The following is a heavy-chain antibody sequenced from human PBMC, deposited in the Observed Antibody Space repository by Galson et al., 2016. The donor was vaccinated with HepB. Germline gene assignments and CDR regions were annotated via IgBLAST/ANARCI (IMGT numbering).Heavy chain of an antibody. V-gene: IGHV1-46*01. J-gene: IGHJ5*02. Sequence: SVKVSCKASGYTFTSYNVHWVRQAPGQGLEWMGIINPSGGSTSYAQKFQGRVTMTRDTSTSTVYMELSSLRSEDTAVYYCVRDHYDSSGYPYNWFDPWGQGTLVTVSS. CDR3: VRDHYDSSGYPYNWFDP. D-gene: IGHD3-22*01. CDR2: INPSGGST. CDR1: GYTFTSYN.